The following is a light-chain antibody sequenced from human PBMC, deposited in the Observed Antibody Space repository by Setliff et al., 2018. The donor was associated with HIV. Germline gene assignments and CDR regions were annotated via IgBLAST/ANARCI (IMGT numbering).Light chain of an antibody. J-gene: IGLJ1*01. V-gene: IGLV1-44*01. CDR3: ATWDASLSGYV. CDR2: TNT. Sequence: SVLTQPPSASGTPGQRVTISCSGSSSNIGSYNVNWYQQLPGAAPKLLIYTNTQRPSGVPDRFSGSRSGTSASLAISGLQSEDEADYYCATWDASLSGYVFGSGTKVTVL. CDR1: SSNIGSYN.